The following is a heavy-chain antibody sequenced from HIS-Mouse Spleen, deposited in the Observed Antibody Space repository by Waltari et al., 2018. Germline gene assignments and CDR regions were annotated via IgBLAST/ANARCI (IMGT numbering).Heavy chain of an antibody. J-gene: IGHJ2*01. D-gene: IGHD6-13*01. CDR2: SAYSGST. CDR3: AREIPYSSSWYDWYFDL. CDR1: GGSISSSSYY. V-gene: IGHV4-39*07. Sequence: QLQLQESGPGLVKPSETLSLTCTVSGGSISSSSYYWGWIRQPPGKGLEWIGSSAYSGSTYSNPSLKGRLTISGDTSKNQLSLKLSSVTAADTAVYYCAREIPYSSSWYDWYFDLWGRGTLVTVSS.